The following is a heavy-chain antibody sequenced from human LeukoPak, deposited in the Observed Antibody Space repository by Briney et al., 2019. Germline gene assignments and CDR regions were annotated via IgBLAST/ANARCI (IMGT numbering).Heavy chain of an antibody. CDR1: GFTFSNYW. D-gene: IGHD3-9*01. CDR3: TRDFDAATGS. CDR2: INGDGSRT. Sequence: GGSLRLSCAASGFTFSNYWMHWVRQAPGKGLVWVSRINGDGSRTNCADSVKGRFTISRDNAENTLYLQMNSLRVEDTAVYYCTRDFDAATGSWGQGTLVTVSS. V-gene: IGHV3-74*01. J-gene: IGHJ5*02.